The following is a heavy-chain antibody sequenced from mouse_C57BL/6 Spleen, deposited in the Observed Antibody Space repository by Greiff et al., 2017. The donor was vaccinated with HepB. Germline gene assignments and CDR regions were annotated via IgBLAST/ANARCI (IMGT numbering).Heavy chain of an antibody. D-gene: IGHD4-1*01. V-gene: IGHV1-55*01. CDR3: ARKLGKAMDY. CDR1: GYTFTSYW. J-gene: IGHJ4*01. Sequence: QVQLQQPGAELVKPGASVKMSCKASGYTFTSYWITWVKQRPGQGLEWIGDIYPGSGSTIYNEKFKSKATLTVETSSRTAYMQLSSLTSEDYAVYYCARKLGKAMDYWGQGTSVTVSS. CDR2: IYPGSGST.